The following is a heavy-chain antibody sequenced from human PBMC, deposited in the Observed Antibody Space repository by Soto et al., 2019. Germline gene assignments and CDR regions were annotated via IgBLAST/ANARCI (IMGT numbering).Heavy chain of an antibody. J-gene: IGHJ6*02. D-gene: IGHD3-16*01. CDR3: ARSRGSGGVEYNMDV. CDR1: GFTFSSYW. Sequence: EVQLVESGGGLVQPGGSLRLSCAASGFTFSSYWMHWVRQGPGEGLVWVSRIMSDGSGTTYADSVKGRFTISRDNAKNTLYLQMTSLRAEDTAVYHCARSRGSGGVEYNMDVWGQGTTVTVSS. V-gene: IGHV3-74*01. CDR2: IMSDGSGT.